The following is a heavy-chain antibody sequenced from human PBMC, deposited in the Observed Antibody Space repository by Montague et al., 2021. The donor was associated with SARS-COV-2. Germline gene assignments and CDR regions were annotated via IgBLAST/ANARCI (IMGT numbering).Heavy chain of an antibody. CDR1: GFSLSTSGTC. CDR2: IDWDDDK. J-gene: IGHJ6*02. V-gene: IGHV2-70*11. CDR3: ARHTYDILTGYGYGMDV. Sequence: PALVKPTQTLTLTCTFSGFSLSTSGTCVSWIRQPLGKALEWLARIDWDDDKYYSTSLQTRLTISKDTSKNQVVLTMTNMEPVDTATYYCARHTYDILTGYGYGMDVWGQGATVTVSS. D-gene: IGHD3-9*01.